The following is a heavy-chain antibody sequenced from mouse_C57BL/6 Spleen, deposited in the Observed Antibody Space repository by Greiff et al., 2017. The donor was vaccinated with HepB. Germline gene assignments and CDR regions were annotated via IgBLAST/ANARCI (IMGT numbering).Heavy chain of an antibody. V-gene: IGHV5-17*01. CDR3: ARPSTGTGDWYFDV. D-gene: IGHD4-1*02. CDR1: GFTFSDYG. Sequence: EVKLVESGGGLVKPGGSLKLSCAASGFTFSDYGMHWVRQAPEKGLEWVAYISSGSSTIYYADTVKGRFTISRDNAKNTLFLQMTSLRSEDTAMYYCARPSTGTGDWYFDVWGTGTTVTVSS. J-gene: IGHJ1*03. CDR2: ISSGSSTI.